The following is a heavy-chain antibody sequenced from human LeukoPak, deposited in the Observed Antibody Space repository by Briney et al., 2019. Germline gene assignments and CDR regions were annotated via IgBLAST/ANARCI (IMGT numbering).Heavy chain of an antibody. CDR1: GGSISSYY. J-gene: IGHJ3*02. CDR2: IYTSGST. Sequence: PSETLSLTCTVSGGSISSYYWSWIRQPAGKGLEWIGRIYTSGSTNYNPSLKSRVTMSVDTSKNQFSLKLSSVTAADTAVYYCASIHDSSGYDAFDIWGQGTMVTVSS. V-gene: IGHV4-4*07. CDR3: ASIHDSSGYDAFDI. D-gene: IGHD3-22*01.